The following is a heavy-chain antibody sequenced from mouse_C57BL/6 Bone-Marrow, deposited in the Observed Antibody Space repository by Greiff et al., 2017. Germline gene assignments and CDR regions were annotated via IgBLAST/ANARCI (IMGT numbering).Heavy chain of an antibody. CDR2: ISSGGSYT. V-gene: IGHV5-6*01. D-gene: IGHD2-4*01. J-gene: IGHJ3*01. CDR3: ARQIYYDYYPLAY. CDR1: GFTFSSYG. Sequence: EVKLVESGGDLVKPGGSLKLSCAASGFTFSSYGMSWVRQTPDKRLEWVATISSGGSYTYYPDSVKGRVTISRDNAKNTLYLQMSSLKSEDTAMYYCARQIYYDYYPLAYWGQGTLVTVSA.